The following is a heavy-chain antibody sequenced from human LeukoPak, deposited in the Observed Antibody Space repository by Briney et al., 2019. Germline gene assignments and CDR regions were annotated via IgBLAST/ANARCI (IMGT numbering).Heavy chain of an antibody. CDR2: ILYDGSNK. Sequence: GGSLRLSCAASGFTFSNYGMHWVRQAPGKGLEWVAVILYDGSNKYFADSVKGRFTISRDNSKNTLYLQMNSLRAEDTAVYYCARAGRKSRGIDIVRKKETGYYYYMDVWGKGTTVTVSS. CDR3: ARAGRKSRGIDIVRKKETGYYYYMDV. J-gene: IGHJ6*03. CDR1: GFTFSNYG. V-gene: IGHV3-30*03. D-gene: IGHD2-15*01.